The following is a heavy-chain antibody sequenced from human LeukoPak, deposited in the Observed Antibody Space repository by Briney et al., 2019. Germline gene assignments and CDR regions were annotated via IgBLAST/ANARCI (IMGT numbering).Heavy chain of an antibody. D-gene: IGHD6-13*01. CDR1: GFSVSGQW. CDR2: IKGDGSQE. J-gene: IGHJ6*04. CDR3: AREWQGGIAAAGTRIEGDY. Sequence: GGSLRLSCVAAGFSVSGQWMSWVRQAPGKGLEWVATIKGDGSQEFYVDSVKGRFTISRDNAENSLFLQMNSLRVEDTAVYYCAREWQGGIAAAGTRIEGDYWGKGTTVTVSS. V-gene: IGHV3-7*01.